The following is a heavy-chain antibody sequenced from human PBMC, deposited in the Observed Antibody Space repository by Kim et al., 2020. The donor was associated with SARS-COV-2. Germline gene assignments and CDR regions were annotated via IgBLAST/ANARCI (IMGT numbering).Heavy chain of an antibody. V-gene: IGHV1-3*01. CDR1: GYTFTSYA. J-gene: IGHJ4*02. Sequence: ASVKVSCKASGYTFTSYAMHWVRQAPGQRLEWMGWINAGNGNTKYSQKFQGRVTITRDTSASTVYMELSSLRSEDTAVYYCAWGDGYSSSCFFDYWGQRIQVADSS. CDR3: AWGDGYSSSCFFDY. D-gene: IGHD6-13*01. CDR2: INAGNGNT.